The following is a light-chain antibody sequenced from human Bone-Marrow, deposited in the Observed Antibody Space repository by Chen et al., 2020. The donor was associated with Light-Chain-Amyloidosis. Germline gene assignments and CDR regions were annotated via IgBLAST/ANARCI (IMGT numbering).Light chain of an antibody. J-gene: IGKJ4*01. Sequence: IVLTQSPVPISLSPGECANLSCRASQTISSNYLTWYHQKFGQAPRLRIYGSSSRATGIPDRFTGSGSGADFTLTIDRLEPEDFAMYYCQQYGTSPLTVGGGTKVEIK. V-gene: IGKV3-20*01. CDR1: QTISSNY. CDR2: GSS. CDR3: QQYGTSPLT.